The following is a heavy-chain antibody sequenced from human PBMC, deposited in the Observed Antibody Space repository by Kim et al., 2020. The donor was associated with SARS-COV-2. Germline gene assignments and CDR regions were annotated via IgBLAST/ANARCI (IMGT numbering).Heavy chain of an antibody. CDR1: GGSISSYY. CDR3: AKVGATLDAFDI. CDR2: IYYSGSI. J-gene: IGHJ3*02. D-gene: IGHD1-26*01. Sequence: SETLSLTCTVSGGSISSYYWSWIRQPPGKGLEWIGYIYYSGSINYNPSLKSRVTISVDTSKNQFSLKLNSVTAADTAVYYCAKVGATLDAFDIWGQGTMVTVSS. V-gene: IGHV4-59*13.